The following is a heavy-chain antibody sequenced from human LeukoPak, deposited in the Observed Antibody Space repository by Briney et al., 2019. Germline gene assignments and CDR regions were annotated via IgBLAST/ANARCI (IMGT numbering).Heavy chain of an antibody. CDR3: ARGTNWSPLDFDY. D-gene: IGHD1-20*01. CDR2: ISSSNSFI. Sequence: GSLRLSCAASRFIFSSYHMHWVRLPPGKGREGVSSISSSNSFIYYADSMKGRFTISRDNAKNSLYLQMNSLRAEDTAVYYCARGTNWSPLDFDYWGQGTLVTVSS. V-gene: IGHV3-21*01. J-gene: IGHJ4*02. CDR1: RFIFSSYH.